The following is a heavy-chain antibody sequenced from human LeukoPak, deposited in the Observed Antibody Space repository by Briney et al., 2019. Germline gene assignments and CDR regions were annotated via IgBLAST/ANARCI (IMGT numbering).Heavy chain of an antibody. CDR1: GGSISSYY. CDR2: IYYSGST. Sequence: SETLSLTCTVSGGSISSYYWSWIRQPPGKGLEWIGYIYYSGSTNYNPSLKSRVTISVDTSKNQFSLELSSVTAADTAVYYCASPFYGGGWYSFDYGGQGPLVPVSS. V-gene: IGHV4-59*08. CDR3: ASPFYGGGWYSFDY. J-gene: IGHJ4*02. D-gene: IGHD6-13*01.